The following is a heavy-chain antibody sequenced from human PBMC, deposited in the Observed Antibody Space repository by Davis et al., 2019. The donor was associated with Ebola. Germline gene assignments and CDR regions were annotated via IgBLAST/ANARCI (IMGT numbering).Heavy chain of an antibody. CDR3: ARDQYAAGMYYYGMDV. CDR2: ISYDGSNK. D-gene: IGHD6-19*01. V-gene: IGHV3-30*03. J-gene: IGHJ6*02. Sequence: GESLKISCAASGFTFSSYWMSWVRQAPGKGLEWVAVISYDGSNKYYADSVKGRFTISRDNSKNTLYLQMNSLRAEDTAVYYCARDQYAAGMYYYGMDVWGQGTTVTVSS. CDR1: GFTFSSYW.